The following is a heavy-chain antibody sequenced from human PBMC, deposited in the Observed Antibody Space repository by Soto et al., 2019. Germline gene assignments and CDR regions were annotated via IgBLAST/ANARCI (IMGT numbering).Heavy chain of an antibody. J-gene: IGHJ5*02. CDR1: GGTFSSYA. CDR2: IIPIFGTA. CDR3: ARDTISLRAFDP. Sequence: SVKVSCKASGGTFSSYAISWVRQAPGQGLEWMGGIIPIFGTANYAQKFQGRVTITADESTSTACMELSSLRSEDTAVYYCARDTISLRAFDPWGQGTLVTVSS. D-gene: IGHD4-17*01. V-gene: IGHV1-69*13.